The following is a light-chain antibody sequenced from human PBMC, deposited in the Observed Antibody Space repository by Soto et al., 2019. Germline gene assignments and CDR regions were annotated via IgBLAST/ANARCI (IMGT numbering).Light chain of an antibody. J-gene: IGKJ5*01. CDR3: QQRYAWPPIT. CDR1: RRVRSY. Sequence: EIVLTQSPATLSLSPGERATLSCRASRRVRSYLAWYQQKPGQAPRLLIYDASNRAAGIPARFSGSGSETDFTLTISNLEHEDFAVYCCQQRYAWPPITFGQGTRLEIK. CDR2: DAS. V-gene: IGKV3-11*01.